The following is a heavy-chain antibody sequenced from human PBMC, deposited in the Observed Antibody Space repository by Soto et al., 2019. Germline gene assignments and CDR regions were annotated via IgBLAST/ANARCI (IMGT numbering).Heavy chain of an antibody. CDR2: ISGSGGST. CDR1: GFTFSSYA. Sequence: GGSLRLSCAASGFTFSSYAMSWVRQAPGKGLEWVSAISGSGGSTYYADSVKGRFTISRDNSKNTLYLQMNSLRAEDTAVYYCAKVSPRDIVVVPADPHPTGPSYFDYWGQGTLVTVSS. V-gene: IGHV3-23*01. J-gene: IGHJ4*02. D-gene: IGHD2-2*01. CDR3: AKVSPRDIVVVPADPHPTGPSYFDY.